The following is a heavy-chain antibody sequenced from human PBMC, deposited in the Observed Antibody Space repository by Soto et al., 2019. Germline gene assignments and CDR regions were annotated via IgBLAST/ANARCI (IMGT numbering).Heavy chain of an antibody. CDR1: GFSFSTYW. D-gene: IGHD4-17*01. CDR2: INTAGTTT. J-gene: IGHJ4*02. V-gene: IGHV3-74*01. CDR3: ARGGGDYGDYLDY. Sequence: ELQLVESGGGLVQPGGSLRLSCVASGFSFSTYWMHWVRQAPGKGLVWVSRINTAGTTTPYADSVTGRFTISRDNAKNTLYLQMNSRRAEDTAVYYWARGGGDYGDYLDYWGQGALVTVSS.